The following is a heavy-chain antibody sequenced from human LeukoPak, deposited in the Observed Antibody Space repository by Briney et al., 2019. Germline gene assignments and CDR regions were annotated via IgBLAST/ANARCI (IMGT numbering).Heavy chain of an antibody. V-gene: IGHV3-74*01. CDR3: AGERDSGSYRDDY. D-gene: IGHD1-26*01. CDR2: INSDGSTT. J-gene: IGHJ4*02. CDR1: GFTFSSHW. Sequence: PGGSLRLSCAASGFTFSSHWMHWVRQAPGKGLVWVSRINSDGSTTTYADSVKGRFTISRDNANNTLYLQMDSLRAEDTAVYYCAGERDSGSYRDDYWGQGTLVTVVS.